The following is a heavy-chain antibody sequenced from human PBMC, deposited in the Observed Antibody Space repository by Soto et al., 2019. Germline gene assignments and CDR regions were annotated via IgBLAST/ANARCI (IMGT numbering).Heavy chain of an antibody. CDR1: GFTFSSYG. CDR3: ARDEGGYFDY. J-gene: IGHJ4*02. CDR2: IWYDGSNK. D-gene: IGHD3-16*01. V-gene: IGHV3-33*01. Sequence: GGSLRLSCAASGFTFSSYGMHWVRQAPGKGLEWVAVIWYDGSNKYYADSVKGRFTISRDNAKNSVWLQMNSLRAEDTAVYYCARDEGGYFDYWGQGALVTVSS.